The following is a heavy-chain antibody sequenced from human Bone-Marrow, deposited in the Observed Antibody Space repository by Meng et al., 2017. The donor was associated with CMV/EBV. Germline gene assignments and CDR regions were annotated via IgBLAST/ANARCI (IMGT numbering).Heavy chain of an antibody. CDR1: GGSIRSSNW. D-gene: IGHD6-13*01. J-gene: IGHJ4*02. V-gene: IGHV4-4*02. Sequence: SGGSIRSSNWWSWVRQPPGKGLEWIGEIYHSGSTNYNPSLKSRVTISVDKSKNQFSLKLSSVTAADTAVYYCARVGSIAAAGDFDYWGQGTLVTVSS. CDR2: IYHSGST. CDR3: ARVGSIAAAGDFDY.